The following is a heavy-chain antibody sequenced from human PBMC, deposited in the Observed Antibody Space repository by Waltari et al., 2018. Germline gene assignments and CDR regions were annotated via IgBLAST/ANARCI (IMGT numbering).Heavy chain of an antibody. CDR2: ISWNSGSI. J-gene: IGHJ6*03. V-gene: IGHV3-9*03. D-gene: IGHD3-3*01. CDR3: AKDIHRTIFGAMDV. Sequence: EVQLVESGGGLVQPGRSLRLSCAASGFTFDDYAMPWVRQAPGKGLEWVSGISWNSGSIGYADSVKGRFTISRDNAKNSLYLQMNSLRAEDMALYYCAKDIHRTIFGAMDVWGKGTTVTISS. CDR1: GFTFDDYA.